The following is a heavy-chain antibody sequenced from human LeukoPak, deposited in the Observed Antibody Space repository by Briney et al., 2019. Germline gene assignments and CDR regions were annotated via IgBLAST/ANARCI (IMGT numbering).Heavy chain of an antibody. Sequence: SETLSLTCTVSGGSISSGGYYWSWIRQHPGKGLEWIGYIYYSGSTYYNPSLKSRVTISVDTSKNQFSLKLSSVTAADTAVYYCARGFESSGWKYYYYYYGMDVWGQGTTVTVS. V-gene: IGHV4-31*03. J-gene: IGHJ6*02. CDR1: GGSISSGGYY. D-gene: IGHD6-19*01. CDR2: IYYSGST. CDR3: ARGFESSGWKYYYYYYGMDV.